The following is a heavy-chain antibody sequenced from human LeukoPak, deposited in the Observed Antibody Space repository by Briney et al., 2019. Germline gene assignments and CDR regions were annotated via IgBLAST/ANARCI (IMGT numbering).Heavy chain of an antibody. CDR3: TRLLFPCGGDCYPSDY. J-gene: IGHJ4*02. Sequence: PGGSLRLSCAASGFTFSGSAVHWVRQASGIGLEWVGRITTKPNNYATAYAASLKGRFTISRDDSENTAYLQMNSLKTEDTAVYYCTRLLFPCGGDCYPSDYWGQGTLVTVSS. CDR2: ITTKPNNYAT. CDR1: GFTFSGSA. D-gene: IGHD2-21*02. V-gene: IGHV3-73*01.